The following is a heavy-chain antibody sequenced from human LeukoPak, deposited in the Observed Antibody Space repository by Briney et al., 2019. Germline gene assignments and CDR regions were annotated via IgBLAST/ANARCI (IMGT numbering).Heavy chain of an antibody. J-gene: IGHJ4*02. V-gene: IGHV3-23*01. CDR2: ISGSGGST. CDR1: GFPLRSYA. Sequence: GGPLTLPCAPCGFPLRSYAVRWVRQAPGRGVEWVSAISGSGGSTYYADSVKGRFTISRDNSKNTLYLQMNSLRAEDTAVYYCAKCRICGPAANFDYWGQGTLVTVSS. D-gene: IGHD2-2*01. CDR3: AKCRICGPAANFDY.